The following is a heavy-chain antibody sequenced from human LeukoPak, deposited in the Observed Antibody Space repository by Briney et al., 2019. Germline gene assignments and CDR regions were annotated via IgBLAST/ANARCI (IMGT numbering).Heavy chain of an antibody. D-gene: IGHD3-22*01. V-gene: IGHV1-18*01. CDR3: ARAPSMIVGGRRTNWFDP. J-gene: IGHJ5*02. CDR1: GYTFTSYG. CDR2: ISAYNGNT. Sequence: ASVKVSCKASGYTFTSYGISWVRQAPGQGLEWMGWISAYNGNTNYAQKFQGRVTMTRNTSISTAYMELSSLRSEDTAVYYCARAPSMIVGGRRTNWFDPWGQGTLVTVSS.